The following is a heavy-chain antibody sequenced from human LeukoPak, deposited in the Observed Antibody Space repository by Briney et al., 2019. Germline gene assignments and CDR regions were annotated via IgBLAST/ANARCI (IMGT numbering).Heavy chain of an antibody. CDR2: ISSSGSTI. Sequence: QPGGSLRLSCAASGFTFSSYEMNWVRQAPGKGLEWVSYISSSGSTIYYADSVKGRFTISRDNAKNSLYLQMNSLRAEDTAVYYCAGRYSGYDDYYYYGMGVWGKGTTVTVSS. CDR3: AGRYSGYDDYYYYGMGV. J-gene: IGHJ6*04. V-gene: IGHV3-48*03. CDR1: GFTFSSYE. D-gene: IGHD5-12*01.